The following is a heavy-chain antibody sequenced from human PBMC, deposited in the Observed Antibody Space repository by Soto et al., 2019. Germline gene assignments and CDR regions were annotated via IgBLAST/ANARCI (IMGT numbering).Heavy chain of an antibody. CDR1: GYTFTGYY. Sequence: ASVTVSCKASGYTFTGYYMHWVRQAPGQGLEWMGMIYPNGGTTDHAQKFQGRVTMTSDTSTTTVYMELSSLTADDRAVYYCVRDNSGFDYWGQGTVVTVSS. CDR2: IYPNGGTT. D-gene: IGHD6-13*01. V-gene: IGHV1-46*03. J-gene: IGHJ4*02. CDR3: VRDNSGFDY.